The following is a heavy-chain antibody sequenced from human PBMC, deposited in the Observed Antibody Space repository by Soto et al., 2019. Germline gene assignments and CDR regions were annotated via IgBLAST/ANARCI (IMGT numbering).Heavy chain of an antibody. J-gene: IGHJ4*02. V-gene: IGHV4-4*02. CDR3: ARLVYDTRLNYMYFDF. CDR1: GVSISSGNW. D-gene: IGHD2-8*01. Sequence: SETLSLTCAVSGVSISSGNWWTWVRQSPQRGLEYIAEIFHDGTANYYPSFERRVALSVDTSKNQFSLKLTSVTAADTAIYFCARLVYDTRLNYMYFDFWGQGTLVTVSS. CDR2: IFHDGTA.